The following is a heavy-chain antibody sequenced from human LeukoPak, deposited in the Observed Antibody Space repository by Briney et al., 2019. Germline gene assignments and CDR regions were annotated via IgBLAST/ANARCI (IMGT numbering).Heavy chain of an antibody. V-gene: IGHV3-23*01. CDR2: ISGSGGST. CDR1: GFTFSSYA. CDR3: AKARNYYDSGAYSDF. Sequence: PGGSLRLSCAASGFTFSSYAMNSVRQTPGKRLEWVSVISGSGGSTNYADSVKGRFTISRDNSQNILYLQMSSLRAEDTAVYYCAKARNYYDSGAYSDFWGQGALVIVSS. J-gene: IGHJ4*02. D-gene: IGHD3-22*01.